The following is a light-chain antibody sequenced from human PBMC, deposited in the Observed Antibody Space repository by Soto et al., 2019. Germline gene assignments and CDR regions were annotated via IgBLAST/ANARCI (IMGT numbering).Light chain of an antibody. Sequence: SSELTQPPSVSGSPGQTARITCSGDALPKQYAYWYQQKPGQAPVLVIYKDSERPSGIPERFSGSSSGTTVTLTISGVQAEDEADYYCQSADSSGTVVFGGGTKVTVL. J-gene: IGLJ2*01. CDR2: KDS. CDR1: ALPKQY. V-gene: IGLV3-25*03. CDR3: QSADSSGTVV.